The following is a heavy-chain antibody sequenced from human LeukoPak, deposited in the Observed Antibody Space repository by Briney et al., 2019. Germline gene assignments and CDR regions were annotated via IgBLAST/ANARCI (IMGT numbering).Heavy chain of an antibody. V-gene: IGHV4-34*01. D-gene: IGHD7-27*01. CDR1: GGSFSGYY. CDR2: MYHSGST. Sequence: SETLSLTCAVYGGSFSGYYWSWIRQPPGKGLEWIGTMYHSGSTNYNPSLKSRVTISVDTSKNQFSLKLSSVTAADTAVYFCARGFRGDNFDYWGQGTLVTVSS. J-gene: IGHJ4*02. CDR3: ARGFRGDNFDY.